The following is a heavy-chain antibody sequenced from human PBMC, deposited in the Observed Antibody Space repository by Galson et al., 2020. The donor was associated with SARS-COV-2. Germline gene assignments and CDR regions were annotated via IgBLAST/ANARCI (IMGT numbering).Heavy chain of an antibody. CDR3: ARDVSSLTANWFDP. CDR1: GGSISSGDYY. V-gene: IGHV4-30-4*01. J-gene: IGHJ5*02. Sequence: SETLSLTCTVSGGSISSGDYYWSWIRQPPGKGLEWIGYIYSSGSTYYNPSLKSRVTISVDTSKNQFSLKLSSVTAADTAVYYCARDVSSLTANWFDPWGQGTLVTVSS. CDR2: IYSSGST. D-gene: IGHD2-21*02.